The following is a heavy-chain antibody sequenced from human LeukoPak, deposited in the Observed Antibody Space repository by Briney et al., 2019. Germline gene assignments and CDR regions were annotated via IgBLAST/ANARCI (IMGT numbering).Heavy chain of an antibody. CDR1: GYTFTSYA. V-gene: IGHV7-4-1*02. Sequence: ASVKVSCKASGYTFTSYAMSWVRQAPGQGLEWMGWINTNTGNPTYAQGFTGRFVFSLDTSVSTAYLQISSLKAEDAAVYYCATEPGIAVAGDDAFDIWGQGTMVTVSS. CDR3: ATEPGIAVAGDDAFDI. D-gene: IGHD6-19*01. J-gene: IGHJ3*02. CDR2: INTNTGNP.